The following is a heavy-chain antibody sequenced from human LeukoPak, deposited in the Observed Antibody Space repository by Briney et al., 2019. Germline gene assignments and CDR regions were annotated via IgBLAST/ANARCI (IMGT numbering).Heavy chain of an antibody. CDR1: GFTFSSYE. J-gene: IGHJ5*02. V-gene: IGHV3-48*03. Sequence: GGSLRLSCAASGFTFSSYEMNWVRQAPGKGLEWVSYISSGGSTIYCADSVKGRFTISRDNAKTSLYLQMNSLRAEDTAVYYCARAWYSGSYPLNPWGQGTLVTVSS. D-gene: IGHD1-26*01. CDR3: ARAWYSGSYPLNP. CDR2: ISSGGSTI.